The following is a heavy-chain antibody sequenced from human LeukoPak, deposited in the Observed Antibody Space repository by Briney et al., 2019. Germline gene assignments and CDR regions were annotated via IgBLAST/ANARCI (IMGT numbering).Heavy chain of an antibody. CDR1: GYTFTSYG. CDR2: ISAYNGNT. CDR3: ARGGYCSGGSCYSGAFDI. D-gene: IGHD2-15*01. V-gene: IGHV1-18*01. Sequence: ASVKVSCKASGYTFTSYGISWVRPAPGPGLEWMGWISAYNGNTNYAQKLQGRVTMTTDTSTSIAYMELRSLRSDDTAVYYCARGGYCSGGSCYSGAFDIWGQGTMVTVSS. J-gene: IGHJ3*02.